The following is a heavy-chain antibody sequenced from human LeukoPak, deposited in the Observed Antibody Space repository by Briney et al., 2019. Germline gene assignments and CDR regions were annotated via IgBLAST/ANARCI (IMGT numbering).Heavy chain of an antibody. V-gene: IGHV1-3*01. Sequence: ASVKVSCKASGYTFTSYAMHWVRQAPGQRLEWMGWINAGNGNTKYSQKFQGRVTITRDTSASTAYMELSSLRSDDTAVYYCATIAARLGYFDYWGQGTLVTVSS. D-gene: IGHD6-6*01. CDR3: ATIAARLGYFDY. J-gene: IGHJ4*02. CDR2: INAGNGNT. CDR1: GYTFTSYA.